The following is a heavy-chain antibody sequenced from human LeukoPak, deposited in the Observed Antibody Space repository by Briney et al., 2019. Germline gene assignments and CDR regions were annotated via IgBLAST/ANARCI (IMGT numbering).Heavy chain of an antibody. J-gene: IGHJ4*02. CDR3: AKAPNDYGDYYFDY. V-gene: IGHV3-33*06. Sequence: GGSLRLSCAASGFTFSNYGFHWVRQAPGKGLEWVTLIWYDGSKKYYADSVKGRFTISKDNSKNTLYLQMNSLRAEDMAVYYCAKAPNDYGDYYFDYWGQGTLVTVSS. CDR2: IWYDGSKK. D-gene: IGHD4-17*01. CDR1: GFTFSNYG.